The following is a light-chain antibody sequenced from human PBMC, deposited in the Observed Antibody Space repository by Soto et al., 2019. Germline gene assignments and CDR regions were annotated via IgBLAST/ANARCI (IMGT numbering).Light chain of an antibody. CDR1: QSVSSSY. J-gene: IGKJ1*01. CDR3: QDYGSSPQT. V-gene: IGKV3-20*01. Sequence: EIVLTQSPGTLSLSPGERATLSCRASQSVSSSYLAWYQQKPGQAPRLLIYGASSRATGIPDRFSGSGSGTDFTLTISRLEPEDFAVYYCQDYGSSPQTFGQGTKVDIK. CDR2: GAS.